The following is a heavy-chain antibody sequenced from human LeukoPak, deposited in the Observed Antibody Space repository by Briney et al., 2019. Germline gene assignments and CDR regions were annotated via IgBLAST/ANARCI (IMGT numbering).Heavy chain of an antibody. V-gene: IGHV4-59*11. CDR2: VSYSGST. D-gene: IGHD7-27*01. CDR1: GGSISSHY. J-gene: IGHJ4*02. Sequence: KSSETLSLTCTVSGGSISSHYWSWIRQPPGKGLEWIGFVSYSGSTTHSPSLKSRVTISVDTSKNQFSLRLSSVTAADTAVYYCARDAEEQLGGFDYWGQGTLVTVSS. CDR3: ARDAEEQLGGFDY.